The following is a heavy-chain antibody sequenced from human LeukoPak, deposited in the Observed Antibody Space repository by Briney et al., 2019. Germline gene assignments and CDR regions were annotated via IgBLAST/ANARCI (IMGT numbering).Heavy chain of an antibody. Sequence: SVKVSCKASGGTFSSYAISWVRQAPGQGLEWMGGIIPIFGTANYAQKFQGRVTITTDESTSTAYMELSSLRSEDTAVYYCARWSCSSTSCRANEYYFDYWGQGTLVTVSS. J-gene: IGHJ4*02. CDR3: ARWSCSSTSCRANEYYFDY. CDR2: IIPIFGTA. V-gene: IGHV1-69*05. D-gene: IGHD2-2*01. CDR1: GGTFSSYA.